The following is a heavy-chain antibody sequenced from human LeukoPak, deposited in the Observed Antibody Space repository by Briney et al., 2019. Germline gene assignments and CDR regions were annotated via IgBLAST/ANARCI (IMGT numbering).Heavy chain of an antibody. V-gene: IGHV3-66*01. CDR2: IYSGGTT. D-gene: IGHD3-16*01. Sequence: GGSLRLSCAASGFTVSSNYMSWVRQAPGKGLEWVSLIYSGGTTYYADSVKGRFTISRDNSKNTLYLQMNSLRAEDTAVYYCARVGDYVCKDWGQGTLVTVSS. J-gene: IGHJ4*02. CDR1: GFTVSSNY. CDR3: ARVGDYVCKD.